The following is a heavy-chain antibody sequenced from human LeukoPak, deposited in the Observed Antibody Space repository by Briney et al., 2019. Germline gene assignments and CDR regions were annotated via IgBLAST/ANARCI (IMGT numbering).Heavy chain of an antibody. V-gene: IGHV4-34*01. CDR1: GGPFSGYY. D-gene: IGHD3-9*01. J-gene: IGHJ6*02. CDR2: INHSGST. Sequence: SSETLSLTCAVYGGPFSGYYWTWIHQPPGKGLEWIGEINHSGSTNYNPSLKSRVTISGDTSKNQFSLKLSSVTAADTAVYYCANTRYYDILTGYWVYGMDVWGQGTTVTVSS. CDR3: ANTRYYDILTGYWVYGMDV.